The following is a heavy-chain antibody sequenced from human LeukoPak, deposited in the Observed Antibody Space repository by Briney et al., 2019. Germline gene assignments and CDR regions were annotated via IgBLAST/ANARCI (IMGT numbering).Heavy chain of an antibody. V-gene: IGHV3-30*02. Sequence: GRSLRLSCAASGFTFSSYGMHWVRQAPGKGLEWVAFIRYDGSNKYYADSVKGRFTISRDNSKNTLYLQMNSLRAEDTAVYYCAKDVGPQWELLYWGQGTLVTVSS. CDR2: IRYDGSNK. J-gene: IGHJ4*02. D-gene: IGHD1-26*01. CDR3: AKDVGPQWELLY. CDR1: GFTFSSYG.